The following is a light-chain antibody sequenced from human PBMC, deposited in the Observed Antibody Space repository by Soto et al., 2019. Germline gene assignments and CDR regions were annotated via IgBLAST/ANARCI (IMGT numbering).Light chain of an antibody. V-gene: IGKV1-27*01. Sequence: DVRLTQSPSFLSASVGDRVTITCRASQVISSYLAWYQQKPGKVPKLLIYAASTLQSGVPSRFSGSGSGTDFTLTISSLQPEDVATYYCQKYNSAPWTFGQGTKVAI. J-gene: IGKJ1*01. CDR1: QVISSY. CDR2: AAS. CDR3: QKYNSAPWT.